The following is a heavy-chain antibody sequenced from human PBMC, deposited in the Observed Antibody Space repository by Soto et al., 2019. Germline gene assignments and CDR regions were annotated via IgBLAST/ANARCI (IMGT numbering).Heavy chain of an antibody. D-gene: IGHD6-13*01. V-gene: IGHV1-8*01. J-gene: IGHJ5*02. Sequence: GASVKVSCKASGYTFTSYDINWVRQATGQGLEWMGWMNPNSVNTGYAQKFQGRVTMTRNTSISTAYMELSSLRSEDMGLYYCARGHRSSTWHTFDPWGQGTLVTVSS. CDR2: MNPNSVNT. CDR3: ARGHRSSTWHTFDP. CDR1: GYTFTSYD.